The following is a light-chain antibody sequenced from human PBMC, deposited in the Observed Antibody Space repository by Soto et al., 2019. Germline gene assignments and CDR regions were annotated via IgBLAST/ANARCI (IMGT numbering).Light chain of an antibody. Sequence: QSALTQPASVSGSPGQSITSSCTGTSSDVGNYKYVSWYQQHPGKAPKLMIYEVSNRPSGVSNRFSGSKSGNTASLTISGLQAEDETDYYCFSYTSSGTYVFGTGTKV. CDR3: FSYTSSGTYV. CDR1: SSDVGNYKY. CDR2: EVS. J-gene: IGLJ1*01. V-gene: IGLV2-14*01.